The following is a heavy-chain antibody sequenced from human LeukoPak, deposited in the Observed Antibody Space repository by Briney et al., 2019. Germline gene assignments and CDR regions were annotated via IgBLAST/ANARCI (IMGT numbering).Heavy chain of an antibody. V-gene: IGHV4-38-2*01. CDR2: IYHSGST. D-gene: IGHD6-13*01. CDR3: ARHVVSSSWYGGDWFDP. CDR1: GYSISSGYY. J-gene: IGHJ5*02. Sequence: SETLSLTCAVSGYSISSGYYWGWIRQPPGKGLEWIGSIYHSGSTYYNPSLKSRVTIPVDTSKNQFSLKLSSVTAADTAVYYCARHVVSSSWYGGDWFDPWGQGTLVTVSS.